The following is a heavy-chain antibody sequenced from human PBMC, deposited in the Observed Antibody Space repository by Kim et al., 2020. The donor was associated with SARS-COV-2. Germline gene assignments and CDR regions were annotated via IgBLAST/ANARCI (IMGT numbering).Heavy chain of an antibody. J-gene: IGHJ3*02. CDR2: LYAGPGLT. Sequence: ASVKVSCKASGYTFPRSSMHWVRQAPVRWRVWLGWLYAGPGLTKYSQKFQGRVTITRDTSASTAYMELSSLRSEDTAVYYCARAPYYYDSSVHDAFDIWGQGTMVTVSS. CDR1: GYTFPRSS. CDR3: ARAPYYYDSSVHDAFDI. V-gene: IGHV1-3*01. D-gene: IGHD3-22*01.